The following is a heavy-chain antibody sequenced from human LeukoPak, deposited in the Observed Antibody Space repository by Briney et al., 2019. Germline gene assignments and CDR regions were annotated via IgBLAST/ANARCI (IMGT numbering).Heavy chain of an antibody. D-gene: IGHD3-9*01. CDR1: GGSISSGGYF. J-gene: IGHJ6*02. CDR3: ARDDFEYSVHYGMDV. Sequence: SQTLSLTCTVSGGSISSGGYFWSWIRQHPGKGLEWIGYIYYSGSTYYNPSLKGRVTISVNTSKTQFSLRLSSVTAADTAVYYCARDDFEYSVHYGMDVWGQGTTVTVSS. V-gene: IGHV4-31*03. CDR2: IYYSGST.